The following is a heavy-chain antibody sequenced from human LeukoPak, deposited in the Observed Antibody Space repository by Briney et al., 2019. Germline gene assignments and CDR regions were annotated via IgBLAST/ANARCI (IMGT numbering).Heavy chain of an antibody. CDR1: GYTFTGYY. CDR3: ARYCSSTSCYGLSPDAFDI. D-gene: IGHD2-2*01. CDR2: INPNSGGT. J-gene: IGHJ3*02. Sequence: ASVKVSCKASGYTFTGYYMHWVRQAPGQGLEWMGWINPNSGGTNYAQKFQGRVTMTRDTSISTAYMELSRLRSDDTAVCYCARYCSSTSCYGLSPDAFDIWGQGTMVTVSS. V-gene: IGHV1-2*02.